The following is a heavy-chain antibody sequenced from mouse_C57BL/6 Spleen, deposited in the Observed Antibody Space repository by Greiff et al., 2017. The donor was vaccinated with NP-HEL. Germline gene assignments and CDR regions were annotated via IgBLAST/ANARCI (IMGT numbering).Heavy chain of an antibody. CDR2: INPSTGGT. Sequence: VQLKESGPELVKPGASVKISCKASGYSFTGYYMNWVKQSPEKSLEWIGEINPSTGGTTYNQKFKAKATLTVDKSSSTAYMQLKSLTSEDSAVYYCARIPPYYYGSSPYAMDYWGQGTSVTVSS. CDR3: ARIPPYYYGSSPYAMDY. CDR1: GYSFTGYY. J-gene: IGHJ4*01. D-gene: IGHD1-1*01. V-gene: IGHV1-42*01.